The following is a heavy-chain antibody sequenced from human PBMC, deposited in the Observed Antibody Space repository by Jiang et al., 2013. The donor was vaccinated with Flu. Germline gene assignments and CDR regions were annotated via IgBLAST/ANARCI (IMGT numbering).Heavy chain of an antibody. J-gene: IGHJ4*02. V-gene: IGHV4-39*01. CDR1: GGSISRSSYY. Sequence: GPGLVKPSETLSLTCTVSGGSISRSSYYWGWIRQPPGKGLEWIGSIYYSGSTYYNPSLKSRVTISVDTSKNQFSLKLSSVTAADTAVYYCARQGSGDYGGLYVAFDYWAREPWSPSPQ. CDR2: IYYSGST. CDR3: ARQGSGDYGGLYVAFDY. D-gene: IGHD4-23*01.